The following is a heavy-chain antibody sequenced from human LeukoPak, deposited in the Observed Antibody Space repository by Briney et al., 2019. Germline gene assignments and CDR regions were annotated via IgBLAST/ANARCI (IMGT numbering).Heavy chain of an antibody. CDR2: IYGNDDK. D-gene: IGHD4-17*01. CDR1: GFSLNTNAVV. V-gene: IGHV2-5*01. Sequence: SGPTLVNPTETLTLTYTFSGFSLNTNAVVVGWVRQPPGQALEWLTFIYGNDDKRYSPSLESRLTITKDTSKNQVVLTMTDMDYVDTATYYCVHRPSVTSVDHWGQGTLVTVSS. CDR3: VHRPSVTSVDH. J-gene: IGHJ4*02.